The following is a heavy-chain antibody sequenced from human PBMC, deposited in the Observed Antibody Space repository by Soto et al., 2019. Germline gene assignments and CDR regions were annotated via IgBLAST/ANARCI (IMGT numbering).Heavy chain of an antibody. D-gene: IGHD4-17*01. J-gene: IGHJ4*02. CDR2: IYYSGST. CDR3: ARVATVTTAFDY. CDR1: GGSISSSGYY. Sequence: SETLSLTCTVSGGSISSSGYYWGWIRQPPGKGLEWIGTIYYSGSTYYNPSLKSRVTISVDTSKNQFSLKLSSVTAADTAVYYCARVATVTTAFDYWGQGTLVTVSS. V-gene: IGHV4-39*01.